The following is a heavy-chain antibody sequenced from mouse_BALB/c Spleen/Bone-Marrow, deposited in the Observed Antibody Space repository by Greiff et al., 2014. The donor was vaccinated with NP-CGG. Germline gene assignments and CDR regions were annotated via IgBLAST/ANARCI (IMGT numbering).Heavy chain of an antibody. J-gene: IGHJ2*01. CDR3: ARRRTGVDY. D-gene: IGHD4-1*01. Sequence: VKLMESGAELVRPGTSVKISCKASGYTFTNYWLGWVKQRPGHGLEWIGDIYPGGGYTNYNEKFEGKATLTADTSSSTAYMQLSSLTSEDSAVYFCARRRTGVDYWGQGTTLTVSS. CDR2: IYPGGGYT. CDR1: GYTFTNYW. V-gene: IGHV1-63*02.